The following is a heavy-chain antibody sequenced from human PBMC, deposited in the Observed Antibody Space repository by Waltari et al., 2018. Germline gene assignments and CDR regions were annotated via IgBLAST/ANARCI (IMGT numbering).Heavy chain of an antibody. V-gene: IGHV3-66*01. D-gene: IGHD3-16*01. CDR3: ARNVGELGV. J-gene: IGHJ6*02. CDR2: IYSGGNT. CDR1: GFPVGNNY. Sequence: EVQLVESGGGLVKPGGSLRLSCVVSGFPVGNNYLAWVRQAPGKGLEWVSLIYSGGNTRYADSVKGRFTISRDGSKNTVYLQMTSLRAEDTAVYYCARNVGELGVWGQGTTVTVSS.